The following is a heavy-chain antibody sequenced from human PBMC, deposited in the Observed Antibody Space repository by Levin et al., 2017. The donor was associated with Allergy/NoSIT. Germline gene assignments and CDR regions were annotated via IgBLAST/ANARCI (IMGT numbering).Heavy chain of an antibody. CDR3: AREGLYSAYDFDS. Sequence: SETLSLTCTISGGSISGGGYYWTWIRQHPGKGLEWIGYIHDSGTSSYNPSLESRITISVNTSSNQFSLKVDPVTAADTAVYYCAREGLYSAYDFDSWGQGTLVTVSS. CDR2: IHDSGTS. V-gene: IGHV4-31*03. D-gene: IGHD5-12*01. CDR1: GGSISGGGYY. J-gene: IGHJ4*02.